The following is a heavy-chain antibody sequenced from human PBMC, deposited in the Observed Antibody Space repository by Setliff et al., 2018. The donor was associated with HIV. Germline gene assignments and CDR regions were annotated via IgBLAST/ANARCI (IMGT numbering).Heavy chain of an antibody. D-gene: IGHD5-12*01. V-gene: IGHV4-34*01. J-gene: IGHJ4*02. CDR1: GGSFSGYY. CDR3: ARSPLYSGYERYYFDY. Sequence: SETLSLTCAVYGGSFSGYYWSWIRQPPGKGLEWIGEINHSGSTNYNPSRKSRVTISVDTSKNQFSLKLSSVTAADTAVYYCARSPLYSGYERYYFDYWGQGTLVTVSS. CDR2: INHSGST.